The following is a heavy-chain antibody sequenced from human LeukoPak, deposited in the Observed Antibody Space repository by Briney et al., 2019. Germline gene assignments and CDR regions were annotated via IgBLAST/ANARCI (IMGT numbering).Heavy chain of an antibody. CDR3: VRGNFGPAQWFDP. D-gene: IGHD3/OR15-3a*01. CDR2: ISWNSGST. J-gene: IGHJ5*02. CDR1: GFTFDDYA. V-gene: IGHV3-9*01. Sequence: GGSLRLSCAASGFTFDDYAMHWVRQVPGKGLEWVSGISWNSGSTGYAGSVKGRFTMSRDNTKNSLYLQLNSLTPDDTALYYCVRGNFGPAQWFDPWGQGTLVTVSS.